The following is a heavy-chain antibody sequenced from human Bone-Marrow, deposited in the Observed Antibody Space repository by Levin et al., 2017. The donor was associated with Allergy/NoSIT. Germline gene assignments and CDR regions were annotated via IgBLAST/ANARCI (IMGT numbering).Heavy chain of an antibody. CDR1: GFSLDTSVMR. J-gene: IGHJ4*02. CDR2: IDGDDDK. CDR3: ALGKYQLDY. D-gene: IGHD2-2*01. Sequence: ESGPTLVKPTQTLTLTCTFSGFSLDTSVMRLSWIRQPPGKALEWLARIDGDDDKLYSTSLRTRLAISKDTSKNQVVLRMTNMDPADTGTYYCALGKYQLDYWGQGTLVTVSS. V-gene: IGHV2-70*04.